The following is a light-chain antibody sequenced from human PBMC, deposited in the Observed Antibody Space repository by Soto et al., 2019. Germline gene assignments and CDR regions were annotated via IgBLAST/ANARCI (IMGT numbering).Light chain of an antibody. CDR1: QSISSW. CDR2: DAS. J-gene: IGKJ1*01. CDR3: QQYNSYPWT. Sequence: DRVTITFRASQSISSWLAWYQQKPGKAPKLLIYDASSLESGVPSRFSGSGSGTEFTLTITSLQPDDFATYYCQQYNSYPWTFGQGTKVDIK. V-gene: IGKV1-5*01.